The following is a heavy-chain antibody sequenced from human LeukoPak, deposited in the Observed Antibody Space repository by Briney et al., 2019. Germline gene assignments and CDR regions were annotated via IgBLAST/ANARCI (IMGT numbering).Heavy chain of an antibody. CDR2: IYTSGST. Sequence: SETLSLTCTVSGGSISSGSYYWSWIRQPAGKGLEWIGRIYTSGSTNYNPSLKSRVTISVDTSKNQFSLKLSSVTAADTAVYYCARAPSGWPHYYFDYWGQGTLVTVSS. V-gene: IGHV4-61*02. CDR1: GGSISSGSYY. D-gene: IGHD6-19*01. J-gene: IGHJ4*02. CDR3: ARAPSGWPHYYFDY.